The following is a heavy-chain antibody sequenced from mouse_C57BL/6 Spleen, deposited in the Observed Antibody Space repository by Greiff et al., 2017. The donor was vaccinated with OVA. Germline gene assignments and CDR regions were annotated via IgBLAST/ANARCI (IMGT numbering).Heavy chain of an antibody. V-gene: IGHV3-6*01. CDR2: ISYDGSN. J-gene: IGHJ2*01. Sequence: EVKLMESGPGLVKPSQSLSLTCSVTGYSITSGYYWNWIRQFPGNKLEWMGYISYDGSNNYNPSLKNRISITRDTSKNQVFLKLNSVTTEDTATYYCAREDYYYGKDFDYWGQGTTLTVSS. CDR3: AREDYYYGKDFDY. D-gene: IGHD1-1*01. CDR1: GYSITSGYY.